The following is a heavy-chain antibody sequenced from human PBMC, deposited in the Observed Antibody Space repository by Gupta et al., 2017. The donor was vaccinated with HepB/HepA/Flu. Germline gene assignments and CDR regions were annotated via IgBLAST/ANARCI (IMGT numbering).Heavy chain of an antibody. V-gene: IGHV4-31*03. CDR1: GGSISSGGYY. CDR2: IYYSGST. J-gene: IGHJ5*02. CDR3: ARRVIQASYRLPPWKENWFDP. D-gene: IGHD3-10*01. Sequence: QVQLQESGPGLVKPSQTLSLTCTVSGGSISSGGYYWSWIRQHPGKGLEWIGYIYYSGSTYYNPSLKSRVTISVDTSKNQFSLKLSSVTAADTAVYYCARRVIQASYRLPPWKENWFDPWGQGTLVTVSS.